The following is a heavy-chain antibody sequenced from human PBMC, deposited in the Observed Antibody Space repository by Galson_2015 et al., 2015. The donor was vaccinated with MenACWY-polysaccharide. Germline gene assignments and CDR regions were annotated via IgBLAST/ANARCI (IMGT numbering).Heavy chain of an antibody. CDR3: AREAYYTHDCSYSYYLDV. Sequence: SVKVSCKASGYTFTNYYIHWVRQAPGLGLEWMGEVKPSGGDPTQEHKFQGRVTMTRDTSTSTVYMEVRSLGSEDTAIYYCAREAYYTHDCSYSYYLDVSGNGTTVTVSS. J-gene: IGHJ6*03. V-gene: IGHV1-46*01. CDR1: GYTFTNYY. CDR2: VKPSGGDP. D-gene: IGHD2-8*01.